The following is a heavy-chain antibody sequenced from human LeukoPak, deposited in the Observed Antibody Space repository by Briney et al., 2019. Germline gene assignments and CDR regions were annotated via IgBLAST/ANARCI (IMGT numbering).Heavy chain of an antibody. CDR1: GYTFTGYY. D-gene: IGHD3-10*01. CDR2: INPNSGGT. J-gene: IGHJ5*02. V-gene: IGHV1-2*06. Sequence: GASVKVSCKASGYTFTGYYMHWVRQAPGQGLEWMGRINPNSGGTNYAQKFQGRVTMTRDTSISTAYMELSRLRSDDTAVYYWARRYYYGSGSYSFWFDPWGQGTLVTVSS. CDR3: ARRYYYGSGSYSFWFDP.